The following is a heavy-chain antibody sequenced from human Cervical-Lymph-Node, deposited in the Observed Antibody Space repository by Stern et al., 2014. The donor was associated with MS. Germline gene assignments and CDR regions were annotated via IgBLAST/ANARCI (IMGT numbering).Heavy chain of an antibody. Sequence: EVQLVESGAEVKKPGESLKISCRTSGYTFSNFWIGWVRQMPGKGLEWMGVIYPVDSDTTYSPSFQGQVTISADESISTAYLQWRSLKASDTAMYYCVRRRDSAGYDTFDLWGQGTMLIVSS. CDR2: IYPVDSDT. CDR1: GYTFSNFW. V-gene: IGHV5-51*01. J-gene: IGHJ3*01. D-gene: IGHD3-22*01. CDR3: VRRRDSAGYDTFDL.